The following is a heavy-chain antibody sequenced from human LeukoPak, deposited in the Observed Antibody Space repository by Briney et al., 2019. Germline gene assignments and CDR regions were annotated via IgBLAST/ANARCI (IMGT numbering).Heavy chain of an antibody. J-gene: IGHJ4*02. CDR2: INHSGST. D-gene: IGHD4/OR15-4a*01. CDR1: GGSFSGYY. V-gene: IGHV4-34*01. Sequence: SETLSLTCAVYGGSFSGYYWSWIRQPPGKGLEWIGEINHSGSTNYNPSLKSRVTISVDTSKNQFSLKLSSVTAADTAVYYCARAGMGITKYFDYWGQGTLVTVSS. CDR3: ARAGMGITKYFDY.